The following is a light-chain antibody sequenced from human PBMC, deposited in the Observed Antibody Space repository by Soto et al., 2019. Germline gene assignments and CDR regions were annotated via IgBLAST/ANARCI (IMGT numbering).Light chain of an antibody. J-gene: IGKJ1*01. CDR2: AAS. CDR3: QQSYSTPPT. Sequence: IQLTQSPSSLSASVGDIVTVTCRASQDIRNYLALYQQKPGKAPKLLIYAASSLQSGVPSRFSGSGSGTDFTLTISSLQPEDFATYYCQQSYSTPPTFGQGTKVDI. CDR1: QDIRNY. V-gene: IGKV1-39*01.